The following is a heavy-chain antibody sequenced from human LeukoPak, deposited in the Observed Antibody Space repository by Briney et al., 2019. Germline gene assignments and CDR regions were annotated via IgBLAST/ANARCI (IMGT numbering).Heavy chain of an antibody. CDR2: IKQDGSET. D-gene: IGHD5-24*01. V-gene: IGHV3-7*01. Sequence: GGSLRLSCAASGFTLSSHWMGWVRQAPGKGLEWVANIKQDGSETYYVGSVKGRFTISRDNAKNSLYLQMNSLGVDDTAVYYCARDLGWLQSIDAFDIWGQGTMVTVSS. CDR1: GFTLSSHW. CDR3: ARDLGWLQSIDAFDI. J-gene: IGHJ3*02.